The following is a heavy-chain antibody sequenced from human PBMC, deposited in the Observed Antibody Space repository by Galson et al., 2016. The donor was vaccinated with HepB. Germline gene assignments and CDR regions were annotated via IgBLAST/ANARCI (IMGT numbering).Heavy chain of an antibody. J-gene: IGHJ1*01. CDR2: ISGHSGKT. D-gene: IGHD3-9*01. Sequence: SVKVSCKASGYRFTDSGINWVRQAPGQGLEWMGWISGHSGKTHFAEEFQDRVTMTTDTSTSTAYMELRPLRSDDTAIYYCARGGFDILTTWGQGTLVIVSS. V-gene: IGHV1-18*01. CDR1: GYRFTDSG. CDR3: ARGGFDILTT.